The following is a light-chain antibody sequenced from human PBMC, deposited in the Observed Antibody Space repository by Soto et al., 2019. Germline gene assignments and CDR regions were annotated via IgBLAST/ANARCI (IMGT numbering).Light chain of an antibody. V-gene: IGKV1-5*01. J-gene: IGKJ1*01. CDR3: QHYNSYSPWT. CDR2: DAS. Sequence: DIQMTQSPSTLSASVGDRVTITCLASQSIGRWLAWYQQKPGKAPKLLIYDASSLESGVPSRFSGSGSGTEFTLTISRLQPDDIATYYCQHYNSYSPWTFGQGTKVEIK. CDR1: QSIGRW.